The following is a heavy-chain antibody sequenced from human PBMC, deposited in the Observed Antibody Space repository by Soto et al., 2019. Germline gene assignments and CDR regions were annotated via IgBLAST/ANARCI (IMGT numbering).Heavy chain of an antibody. CDR2: INPNSGGT. CDR3: QRSGTRGYYYGMDV. D-gene: IGHD1-1*01. CDR1: GYTFTGYY. V-gene: IGHV1-2*04. J-gene: IGHJ6*02. Sequence: ASVKVSCKASGYTFTGYYMHWVRQAPGQGLEWMGWINPNSGGTNYAQKFQGWVTMTRDTSTSTAYMELSRLRSDDTAVYYCQRSGTRGYYYGMDVWGQGTTVTVSS.